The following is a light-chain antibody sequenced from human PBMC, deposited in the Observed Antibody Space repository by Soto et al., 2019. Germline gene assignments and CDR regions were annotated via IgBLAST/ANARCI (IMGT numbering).Light chain of an antibody. CDR2: EGN. CDR3: CSYAGTTTFV. Sequence: QSALTQPASVPGAPGQSISISCPGTSSDVGSYNLVSWNQQHPGKAPKLMIYEGNKRPSGVSNRFAGSKSANTASLTISGLQTDDEADYYCCSYAGTTTFVFATGTKLTVL. V-gene: IGLV2-23*01. J-gene: IGLJ1*01. CDR1: SSDVGSYNL.